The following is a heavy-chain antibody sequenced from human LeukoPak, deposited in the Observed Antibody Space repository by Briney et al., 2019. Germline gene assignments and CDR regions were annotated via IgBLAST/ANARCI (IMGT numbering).Heavy chain of an antibody. CDR1: GYSISSGYY. CDR2: IYHSGST. V-gene: IGHV4-38-2*02. Sequence: PSETLSLTCTVSGYSISSGYYWGWIRQPPGKGLAWIGSIYHSGSTYYNPSLKSRVTISVDTSKNQFSLKLSSVTAADTAVYYCARLTTIFGVVMGYYFDYWGQGTLVTVSS. D-gene: IGHD3-3*01. CDR3: ARLTTIFGVVMGYYFDY. J-gene: IGHJ4*02.